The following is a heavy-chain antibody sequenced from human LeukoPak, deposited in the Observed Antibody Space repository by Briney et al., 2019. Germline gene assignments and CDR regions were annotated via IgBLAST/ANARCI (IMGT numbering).Heavy chain of an antibody. Sequence: GGPLRLSCAASGFTFSSFLMHWVRQAPGKGLVWVSRIKSDGTYTSYADSVKGRFAISRDNAKNTLYLQMNSLRAEDTAVYYCATVNEDTAIPWGQGTLVTVSS. D-gene: IGHD5-18*01. CDR2: IKSDGTYT. CDR3: ATVNEDTAIP. J-gene: IGHJ5*02. CDR1: GFTFSSFL. V-gene: IGHV3-74*01.